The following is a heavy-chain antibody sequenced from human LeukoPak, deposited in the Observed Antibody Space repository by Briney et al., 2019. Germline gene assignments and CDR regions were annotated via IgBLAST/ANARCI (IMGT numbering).Heavy chain of an antibody. CDR3: ARDPGFSSFDY. D-gene: IGHD2-2*01. CDR1: GFTFSDYW. J-gene: IGHJ4*02. CDR2: INQDGSVK. V-gene: IGHV3-7*01. Sequence: HPGGSLRLSCAVSGFTFSDYWVTWVRQTPGKGLEFVANINQDGSVKNYVGSVKGRFTISRDNAKNSLYLQMGSLRVDDTAIYYCARDPGFSSFDYWGQGALVTVSS.